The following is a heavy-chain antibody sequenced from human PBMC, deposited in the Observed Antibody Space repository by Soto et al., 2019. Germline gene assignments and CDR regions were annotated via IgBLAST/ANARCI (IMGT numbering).Heavy chain of an antibody. CDR3: ANSGEQPDY. CDR2: IYYSGST. D-gene: IGHD3-16*01. Sequence: PSETLSLTCTVSGGSISSSSYYWGWIRQPPGKGLEWIGSIYYSGSTYYNPSLKSRVTISVDTSKNQFSLKLSSVTAADTAVYYCANSGEQPDYWGQGTPVTVSS. J-gene: IGHJ4*02. CDR1: GGSISSSSYY. V-gene: IGHV4-39*01.